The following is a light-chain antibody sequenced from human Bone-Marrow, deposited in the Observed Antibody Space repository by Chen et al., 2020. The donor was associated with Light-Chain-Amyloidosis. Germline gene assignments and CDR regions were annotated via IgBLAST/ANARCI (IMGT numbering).Light chain of an antibody. V-gene: IGLV3-25*03. Sequence: SYDLTQPPSVSVSPGQTARITCTGDDLPTKYAYWYQQKPGQAPVLVIHRDTERPSGISELFSGSSSGTTATLTISGGQAEDEADYHCQSADSSGTYEVIFGGGTKLTVL. CDR1: DLPTKY. CDR2: RDT. CDR3: QSADSSGTYEVI. J-gene: IGLJ2*01.